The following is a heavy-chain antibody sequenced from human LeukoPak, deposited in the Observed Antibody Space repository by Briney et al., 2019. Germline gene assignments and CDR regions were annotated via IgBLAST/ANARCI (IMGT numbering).Heavy chain of an antibody. J-gene: IGHJ4*02. D-gene: IGHD6-19*01. Sequence: PGGSLRLSCAAPGFTFSSYAMSWVRQAPGKGLEWVSTISGSGGSTYYADSVKGRFTISRDNSKNTLYLQMNSLRAGDTAVYYCAKDGYSSGWYDYRGQGTLVTVSS. CDR2: ISGSGGST. CDR3: AKDGYSSGWYDY. CDR1: GFTFSSYA. V-gene: IGHV3-23*01.